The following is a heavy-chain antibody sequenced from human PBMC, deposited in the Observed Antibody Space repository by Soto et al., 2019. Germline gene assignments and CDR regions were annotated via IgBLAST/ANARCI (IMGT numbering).Heavy chain of an antibody. Sequence: TSETLSLTCMVSGGSMTSYYWNGLRQSPGKGLEWIGYIDDAGSTKFNPSLRSRVSMSILTSQGQVSLTLDSVTAADTAVYYCARAYFDFTGGYSPYWYSEVWGRGTLVT. J-gene: IGHJ2*01. CDR2: IDDAGST. CDR3: ARAYFDFTGGYSPYWYSEV. V-gene: IGHV4-59*01. D-gene: IGHD3-3*01. CDR1: GGSMTSYY.